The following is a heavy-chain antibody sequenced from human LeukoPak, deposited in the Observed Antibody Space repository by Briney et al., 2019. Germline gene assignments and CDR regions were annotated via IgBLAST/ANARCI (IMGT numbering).Heavy chain of an antibody. V-gene: IGHV5-51*01. D-gene: IGHD2-2*01. Sequence: GESLKISCKGSGYSFTSYWIGWVRQMPGKGLEWMGIIYPGDSDTRYSPSFQGQVTISADKSISTAYLQWSSLKASDTAMYYCASTSSTNGYYYYYMDVWGKGTTVTVSS. CDR3: ASTSSTNGYYYYYMDV. CDR2: IYPGDSDT. J-gene: IGHJ6*03. CDR1: GYSFTSYW.